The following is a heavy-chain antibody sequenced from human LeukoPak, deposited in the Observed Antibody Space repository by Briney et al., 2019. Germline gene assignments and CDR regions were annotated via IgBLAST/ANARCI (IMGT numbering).Heavy chain of an antibody. CDR1: GFTFSNYF. CDR2: IASDGSHT. Sequence: PGRSLRLSCAASGFTFSNYFMHWVRQAPGKWQERVADIASDGSHTFYVESVKGRFTISRDNSKNTLYLQMNSLRAEDTAVYFCARERQDTVIHSGAFDIWGQGTMVTVSS. D-gene: IGHD2-21*02. J-gene: IGHJ3*02. V-gene: IGHV3-30*04. CDR3: ARERQDTVIHSGAFDI.